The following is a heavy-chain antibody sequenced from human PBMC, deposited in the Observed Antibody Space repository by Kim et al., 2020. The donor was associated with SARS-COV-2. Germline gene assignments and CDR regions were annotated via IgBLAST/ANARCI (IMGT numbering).Heavy chain of an antibody. V-gene: IGHV3-33*03. D-gene: IGHD2-15*01. CDR2: IWNDGITT. J-gene: IGHJ6*02. CDR3: AKRVVTAASDNYFAMAV. Sequence: GGSLRLSCTASGFTFSAYGMHWVRQAPGKGLEWLARIWNDGITTWYADSMKGRLTISRDNSKNTLYLHMTSLTAEDTAVYYCAKRVVTAASDNYFAMAVWGQGAPVTVS. CDR1: GFTFSAYG.